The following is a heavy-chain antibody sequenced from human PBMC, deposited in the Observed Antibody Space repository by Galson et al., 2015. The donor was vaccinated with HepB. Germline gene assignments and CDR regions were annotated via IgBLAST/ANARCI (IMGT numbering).Heavy chain of an antibody. V-gene: IGHV5-10-1*01. CDR3: ARSWDYYDSSAYSKGRGGFDY. D-gene: IGHD3-22*01. Sequence: QSGAEVKKPGESLRISCKGSGYSFTSYWISWVRQMPGKGLEWMGRIDPSDSYTNYSPSFQGHVTISADKSISTAYLQWSSLKASDTAMYYCARSWDYYDSSAYSKGRGGFDYWGQGTLVTVSS. J-gene: IGHJ4*02. CDR2: IDPSDSYT. CDR1: GYSFTSYW.